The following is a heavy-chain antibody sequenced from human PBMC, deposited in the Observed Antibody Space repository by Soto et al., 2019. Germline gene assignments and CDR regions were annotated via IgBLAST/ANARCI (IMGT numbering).Heavy chain of an antibody. CDR2: IYPGDSDT. V-gene: IGHV5-51*01. CDR3: AASIFYYGMDV. J-gene: IGHJ6*02. Sequence: GASLKISCKGSGYTFTNYWIGWVRQMPGKGLEWMGIIYPGDSDTKYNPSFQGQVTISADKSITTTYLQWSSLKASDTAIYYCAASIFYYGMDVWGQGTTVTVSS. CDR1: GYTFTNYW.